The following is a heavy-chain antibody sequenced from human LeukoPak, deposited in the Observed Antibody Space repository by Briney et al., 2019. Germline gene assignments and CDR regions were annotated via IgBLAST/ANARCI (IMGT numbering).Heavy chain of an antibody. J-gene: IGHJ1*01. CDR3: ASTESSITMIVVTSTLLAEYFQH. CDR1: GYTFTGYY. D-gene: IGHD3-22*01. V-gene: IGHV1-69*13. Sequence: SVKVSCKASGYTFTGYYMHWVRQAPGQGLEWMGGIIPIFGTANYAQKFQGRVTITADESTSTAYMELSSLRSEDTAVYYCASTESSITMIVVTSTLLAEYFQHWGQGTLVTVSS. CDR2: IIPIFGTA.